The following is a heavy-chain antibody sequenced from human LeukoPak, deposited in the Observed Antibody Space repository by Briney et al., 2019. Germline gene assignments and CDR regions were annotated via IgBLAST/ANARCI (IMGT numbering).Heavy chain of an antibody. CDR1: GFTFSSYW. CDR3: ATEASSGLED. J-gene: IGHJ4*02. V-gene: IGHV3-7*01. Sequence: GSLRLSCAASGFTFSSYWMSWVRQAPGKGLEWVANIKQDGSEKYYLDSVKGRFTISRDNAENSLYLQMNSLRAEDTAVYYCATEASSGLEDWGQGILVTVSS. D-gene: IGHD6-19*01. CDR2: IKQDGSEK.